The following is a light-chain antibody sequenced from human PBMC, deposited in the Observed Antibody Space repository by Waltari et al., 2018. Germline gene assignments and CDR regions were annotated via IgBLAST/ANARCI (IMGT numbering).Light chain of an antibody. V-gene: IGLV2-14*03. J-gene: IGLJ3*02. Sequence: QSALTQPASVSGSPGQAITISCTGTSSDVGDYNYVSWYQQYPGKAPKLMIYDVTRRPSGVSSRVAGSKSGNTASLTISGLQAEDEAEYSCSSYTGSSTWVFGGGTKLTVL. CDR3: SSYTGSSTWV. CDR2: DVT. CDR1: SSDVGDYNY.